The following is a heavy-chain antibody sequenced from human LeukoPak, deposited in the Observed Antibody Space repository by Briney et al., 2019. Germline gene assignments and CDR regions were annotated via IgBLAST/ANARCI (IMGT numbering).Heavy chain of an antibody. J-gene: IGHJ4*02. CDR1: GFTFTSYG. Sequence: GGSLRLSCAASGFTFTSYGMQWVRQAPGKGLEWVAVISHDGSVKHYADSMKGRFTISRDTSKNTVYLQMNSLRPEDTAVYHCAKEGSPYISRWFDCWGQGTLVTVSS. V-gene: IGHV3-30*18. D-gene: IGHD6-13*01. CDR3: AKEGSPYISRWFDC. CDR2: ISHDGSVK.